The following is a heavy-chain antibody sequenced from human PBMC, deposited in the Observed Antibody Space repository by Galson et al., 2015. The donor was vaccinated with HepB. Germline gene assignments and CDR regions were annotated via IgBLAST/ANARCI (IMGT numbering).Heavy chain of an antibody. J-gene: IGHJ4*02. V-gene: IGHV1-18*04. CDR3: AKDVGNWNYNSGYFDY. Sequence: SVKVSCKASGYIFSTYGFNWVRQAPGQGLEWLGWISVYNGNTDCAQKFQGRITMTTDRSTTSAYMELRSLTADDTAVYYCAKDVGNWNYNSGYFDYWGQGTLVTVSS. CDR2: ISVYNGNT. D-gene: IGHD1-7*01. CDR1: GYIFSTYG.